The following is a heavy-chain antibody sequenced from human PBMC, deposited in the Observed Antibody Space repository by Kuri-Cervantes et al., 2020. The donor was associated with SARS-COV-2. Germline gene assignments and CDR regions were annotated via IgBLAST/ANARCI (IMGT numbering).Heavy chain of an antibody. V-gene: IGHV1-8*01. CDR2: VKTNSGNT. D-gene: IGHD2-21*01. CDR1: ETTFPNYD. CDR3: YCAPKEGFDS. Sequence: ASVKVSCKAPETTFPNYDINWVRQATGQGLEWMGMVKTNSGNTLYAQFFQGRVTMARDTSTSTVYMELSSPTSEDTAIYYCYCAPKEGFDSWGQGTLVTVSS. J-gene: IGHJ4*02.